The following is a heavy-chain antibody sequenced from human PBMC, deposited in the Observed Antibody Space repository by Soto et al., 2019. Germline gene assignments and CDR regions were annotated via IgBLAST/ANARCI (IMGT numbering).Heavy chain of an antibody. CDR1: GFTFSNAW. J-gene: IGHJ3*02. CDR3: TTDYPPLRFLEWDDAFDI. CDR2: IKSKTDGGTT. D-gene: IGHD3-3*01. V-gene: IGHV3-15*07. Sequence: EVQLVESGGGLVKPGGSLRLSCAASGFTFSNAWMNWVRQAPGKGLAWVGRIKSKTDGGTTDYAAPVKGRFTISRDDSKNTLYLQMNSLKTEDTAVYYGTTDYPPLRFLEWDDAFDIWGQGTMVTVSS.